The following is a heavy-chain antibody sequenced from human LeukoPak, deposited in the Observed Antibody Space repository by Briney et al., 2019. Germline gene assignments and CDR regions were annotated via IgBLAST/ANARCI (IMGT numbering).Heavy chain of an antibody. CDR1: GGSISSYY. CDR3: ARDGIAARPLDY. J-gene: IGHJ4*02. V-gene: IGHV4-59*01. D-gene: IGHD6-6*01. Sequence: SETLSLTCTVSGGSISSYYWSWIRQPPGKGLEWIGYIYYSGSTNYNPSLKSRVTISVDTSKNQFSLKLSSVTAADTAVYYCARDGIAARPLDYWGQGILVTVSS. CDR2: IYYSGST.